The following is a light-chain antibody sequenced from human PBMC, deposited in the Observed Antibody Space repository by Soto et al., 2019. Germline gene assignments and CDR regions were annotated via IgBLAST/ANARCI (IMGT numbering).Light chain of an antibody. CDR2: AAS. CDR1: QSISNY. V-gene: IGKV1-39*01. Sequence: DLQMTQSPSPLSASVGDRVTITCRASQSISNYLNWYQQKPGKAPKLLMYAASSLQSGVPSRFGGSGSGTDFTLTISSLQPEDFATYYCQQSYSTPRTFGQGTKVEIK. CDR3: QQSYSTPRT. J-gene: IGKJ1*01.